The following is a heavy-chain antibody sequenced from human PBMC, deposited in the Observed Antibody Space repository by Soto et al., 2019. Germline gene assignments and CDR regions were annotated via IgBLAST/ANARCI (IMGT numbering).Heavy chain of an antibody. D-gene: IGHD5-12*01. Sequence: QVQLVQSGAEVKKPGSSVKVSCKASGGTFSSYTISWVRQAPGQGLEWMGRIIPILGIANYAQKFQGRVTITADKSTSTAYMELSSLRSEDTAVYYCAREVWLQDYYYYYGMDVWGQGTTVTVSS. CDR2: IIPILGIA. J-gene: IGHJ6*02. CDR1: GGTFSSYT. CDR3: AREVWLQDYYYYYGMDV. V-gene: IGHV1-69*08.